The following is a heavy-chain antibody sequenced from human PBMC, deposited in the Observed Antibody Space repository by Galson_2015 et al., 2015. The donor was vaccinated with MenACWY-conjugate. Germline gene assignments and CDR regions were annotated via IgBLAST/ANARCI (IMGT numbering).Heavy chain of an antibody. CDR1: GGSISSSNW. V-gene: IGHV4-4*02. CDR2: IYHSGST. D-gene: IGHD2-2*01. Sequence: ETLSLTCAVSGGSISSSNWWSWVRQPPGKGLEWIGEIYHSGSTNYNPSLKSRVTISVDKSKNQFSLKLSSVTAADTAVYYCATYHCSSTSCGGFDPWGQGTLVTVSS. CDR3: ATYHCSSTSCGGFDP. J-gene: IGHJ5*02.